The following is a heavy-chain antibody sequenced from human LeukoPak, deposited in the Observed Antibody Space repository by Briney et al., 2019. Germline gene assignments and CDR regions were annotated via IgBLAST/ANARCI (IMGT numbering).Heavy chain of an antibody. D-gene: IGHD3-10*01. V-gene: IGHV3-48*04. J-gene: IGHJ1*01. CDR1: GFTFSIYS. Sequence: PGGSLTLSCAASGFTFSIYSMTWARHAPGKGREWLSYNSSSSGNIYHTDSVKGRLTLSRDNAKNSLYIQMNSLRAEDTAVYFCARDIESGSQSRFRHWGQGTLVTVSS. CDR2: NSSSSGNI. CDR3: ARDIESGSQSRFRH.